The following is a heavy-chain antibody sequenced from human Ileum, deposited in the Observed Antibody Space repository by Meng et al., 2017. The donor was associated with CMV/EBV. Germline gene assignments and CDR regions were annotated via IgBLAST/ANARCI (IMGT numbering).Heavy chain of an antibody. CDR3: ARDLYSSGYPYYFDY. D-gene: IGHD3-22*01. J-gene: IGHJ4*02. Sequence: GESLKISCAASGFTFSSYSMNWVRQAPGKGLEWVSSISSSSSYIYYADSVKGRFTISRDNAKNSLYLQMNSLRAEDTAVYYCARDLYSSGYPYYFDYWGQGNLVTVSS. V-gene: IGHV3-21*01. CDR1: GFTFSSYS. CDR2: ISSSSSYI.